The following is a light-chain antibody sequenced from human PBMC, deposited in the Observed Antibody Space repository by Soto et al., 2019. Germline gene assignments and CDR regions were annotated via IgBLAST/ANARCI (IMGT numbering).Light chain of an antibody. CDR3: HQYNNWPLT. CDR2: GAS. V-gene: IGKV3-15*01. Sequence: EIVMTQSPATLSLSPGEGATLSCRASQTVSSNLAWYQQKPGQAPRLLIYGASTRATGIPARFSGSGSGTEFTLTISSLQSEDFAVYYCHQYNNWPLTFGGGTKVEIK. J-gene: IGKJ4*01. CDR1: QTVSSN.